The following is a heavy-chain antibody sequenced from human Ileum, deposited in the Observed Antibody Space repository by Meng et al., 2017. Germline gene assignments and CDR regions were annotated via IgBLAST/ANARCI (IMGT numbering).Heavy chain of an antibody. CDR1: GFTFSSYV. Sequence: GESLKISCAASGFTFSSYVRSWVRQAPGKGLEWVAGISGSGSTPYYPDSVKGRSTISRDDSKNTLYLQINNLRAEDTALYYCACGSECFGSEYYSGMDVWGQGTTVTVSS. V-gene: IGHV3-23*01. J-gene: IGHJ6*02. D-gene: IGHD3-10*01. CDR2: ISGSGSTP. CDR3: ACGSECFGSEYYSGMDV.